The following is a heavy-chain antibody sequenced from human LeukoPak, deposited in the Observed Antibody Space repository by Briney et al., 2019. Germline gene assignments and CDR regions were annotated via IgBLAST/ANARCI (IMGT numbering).Heavy chain of an antibody. V-gene: IGHV4-31*03. CDR3: ARIAGLIAGWLRDFYWFDP. Sequence: SQTLSLTCTVSGGSISSGGYYWSWIRQHPGKGLEWIGYTYYSGSTYYNPSLKSRVTISVDTSKNQFSLKLSSVTAADTAVYYCARIAGLIAGWLRDFYWFDPWGQGTLVTVSS. D-gene: IGHD5-12*01. CDR2: TYYSGST. J-gene: IGHJ5*02. CDR1: GGSISSGGYY.